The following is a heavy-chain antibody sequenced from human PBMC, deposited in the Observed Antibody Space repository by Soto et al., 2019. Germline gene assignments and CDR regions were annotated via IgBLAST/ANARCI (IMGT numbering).Heavy chain of an antibody. J-gene: IGHJ4*02. Sequence: EVQLLESGGGVVQPGGSLRLSCVASGFTFSSNAMRWVRQAPGKGLEWVSAIGSSGATTYYADSVKGRFTISRDNSKNTVYLKMNSLRVEDTSVYSCAKAFGTYYFDHWGQGTLVALSS. D-gene: IGHD3-16*01. CDR3: AKAFGTYYFDH. V-gene: IGHV3-23*01. CDR1: GFTFSSNA. CDR2: IGSSGATT.